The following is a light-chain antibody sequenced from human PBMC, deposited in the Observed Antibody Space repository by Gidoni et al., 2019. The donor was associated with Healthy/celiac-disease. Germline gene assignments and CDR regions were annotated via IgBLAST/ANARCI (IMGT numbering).Light chain of an antibody. Sequence: DIQTTQSPSSLSASVGDRVTITCRASQSISSYLNWYQQKPGKATKLLIYAASSLQSGVPSRFSGSGSGTDFTLTISSLQPEDFATYYCQQSYSTPLTFGGGTKVEIK. V-gene: IGKV1-39*01. CDR1: QSISSY. CDR2: AAS. CDR3: QQSYSTPLT. J-gene: IGKJ4*01.